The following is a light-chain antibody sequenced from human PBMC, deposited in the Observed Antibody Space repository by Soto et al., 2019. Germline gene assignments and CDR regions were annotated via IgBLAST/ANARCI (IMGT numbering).Light chain of an antibody. CDR1: QSVSNK. CDR3: QQRNIWPPVT. CDR2: GAS. Sequence: KAMTQAPATLSVSLLDRATVSCRASQSVSNKLAWYQQKTGEAPRLLIYGASTRATGIPARFSGSGSGTDFTLTISSLEPEDSAVYYCQQRNIWPPVTFGQGTRLEI. V-gene: IGKV3-15*01. J-gene: IGKJ5*01.